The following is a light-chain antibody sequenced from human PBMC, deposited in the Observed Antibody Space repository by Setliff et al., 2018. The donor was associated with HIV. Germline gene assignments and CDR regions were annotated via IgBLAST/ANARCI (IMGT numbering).Light chain of an antibody. Sequence: QSALTQPAFVSGSPGQSITISCTGTSSDVGGYNYVSWYQQHPGKAPKLMIYEVSYRPSGVSNRFSGSKSGNTASLTISGLQAEDEADYYCSSYTSSRTYVFGTGTRSPS. V-gene: IGLV2-14*01. J-gene: IGLJ1*01. CDR3: SSYTSSRTYV. CDR1: SSDVGGYNY. CDR2: EVS.